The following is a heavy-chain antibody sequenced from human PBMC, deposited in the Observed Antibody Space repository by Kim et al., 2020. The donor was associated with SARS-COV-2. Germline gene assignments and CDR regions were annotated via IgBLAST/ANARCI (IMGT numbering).Heavy chain of an antibody. D-gene: IGHD3-3*01. CDR1: GFTFSSYG. J-gene: IGHJ4*01. V-gene: IGHV3-30*18. CDR3: AKDPSITIFGVVPARYF. Sequence: GGSLRLSCAASGFTFSSYGMHWVRQAPGKGLEWVAVISYDGSNKYYADSVKGRFTISRDNSKNTLYLQMNSLRAEDTAVYYCAKDPSITIFGVVPARYF. CDR2: ISYDGSNK.